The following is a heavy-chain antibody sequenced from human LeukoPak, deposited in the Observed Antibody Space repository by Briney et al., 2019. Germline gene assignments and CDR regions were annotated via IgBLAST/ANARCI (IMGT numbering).Heavy chain of an antibody. Sequence: PGGSLRLSCAASGFTFDDYAMHWVRQAPGKGLEWVSGISWNSGSIGYADSVKGRFTISRDNAKNSLYLQMNSLRAEDTALYYCAKSLHSYGDYASFDYWGQGTLVTVSS. D-gene: IGHD4-17*01. J-gene: IGHJ4*02. CDR3: AKSLHSYGDYASFDY. CDR2: ISWNSGSI. CDR1: GFTFDDYA. V-gene: IGHV3-9*01.